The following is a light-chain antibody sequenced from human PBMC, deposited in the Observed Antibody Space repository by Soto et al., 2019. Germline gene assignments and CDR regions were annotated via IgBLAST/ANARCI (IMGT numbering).Light chain of an antibody. CDR2: DAS. CDR3: HQYNTYSQT. V-gene: IGKV1-5*01. CDR1: QSISMW. Sequence: DIQITQSPSTLSASVGDRVTIACRASQSISMWLAWYQQKPGRAPNLLIYDASSLESGVPSRFSGSGSGTEFTLTISSMQPDDFATYYCHQYNTYSQTFGQGTKVDIK. J-gene: IGKJ1*01.